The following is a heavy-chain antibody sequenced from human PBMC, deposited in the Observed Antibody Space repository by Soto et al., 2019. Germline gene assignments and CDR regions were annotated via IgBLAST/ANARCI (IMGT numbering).Heavy chain of an antibody. CDR1: GGSITSYY. CDR3: AREATVYEI. V-gene: IGHV4-59*01. CDR2: IYYSGTT. J-gene: IGHJ3*02. Sequence: QVQLQESGPGLVKPSETLSLTCTVSGGSITSYYWSWIRQPPAKGLEWIGYIYYSGTTNYNPSLKSRLTISVDTSKNQFSLKLTSVTAADTAVYYCAREATVYEIWGQGTLVTVSS. D-gene: IGHD4-17*01.